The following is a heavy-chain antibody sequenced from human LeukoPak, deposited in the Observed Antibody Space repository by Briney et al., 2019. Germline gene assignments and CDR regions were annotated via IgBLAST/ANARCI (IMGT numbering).Heavy chain of an antibody. CDR2: IYGGGST. Sequence: GGCLRLSCAASGFTVSSYYMSWVRQAPRKGLEWVSVIYGGGSTYYADSVKGRFTISRDNSKNTLFLQMNSLRAEDTAVYYCAREVLITPMGAFDIWGQGTMVTVSS. D-gene: IGHD3-22*01. J-gene: IGHJ3*02. CDR3: AREVLITPMGAFDI. V-gene: IGHV3-53*01. CDR1: GFTVSSYY.